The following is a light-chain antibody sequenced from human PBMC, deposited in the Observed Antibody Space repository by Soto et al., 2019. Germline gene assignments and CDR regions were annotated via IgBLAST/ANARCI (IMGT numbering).Light chain of an antibody. Sequence: QSALTQPPSVSGSPGQSITISCTGTSSDVGSYNLVSWYQQHPGKAPKLMIYEVSKRPSGVSNRFSGSKSGNTASLTISGLQAEDEADYYCCSYASSSLEVFGGGTKVTVL. CDR1: SSDVGSYNL. CDR3: CSYASSSLEV. CDR2: EVS. V-gene: IGLV2-23*02. J-gene: IGLJ3*02.